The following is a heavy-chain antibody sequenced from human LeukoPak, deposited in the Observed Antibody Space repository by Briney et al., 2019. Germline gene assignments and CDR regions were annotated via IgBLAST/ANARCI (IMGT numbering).Heavy chain of an antibody. CDR2: IYTSGST. D-gene: IGHD3-9*01. Sequence: SQTLSLTCTVSGGSISSGSYYWSWIRQPAGKGLEWIGRIYTSGSTNYNPSLKSRVTISVDTSKNQFSLKLSSVTAADTAVYYCARGFFPYYDILTGYYNMRAAWFDPWGQGTLVTVSS. CDR1: GGSISSGSYY. V-gene: IGHV4-61*02. CDR3: ARGFFPYYDILTGYYNMRAAWFDP. J-gene: IGHJ5*02.